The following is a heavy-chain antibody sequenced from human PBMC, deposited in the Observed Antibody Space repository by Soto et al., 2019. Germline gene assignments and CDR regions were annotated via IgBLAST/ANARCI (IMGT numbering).Heavy chain of an antibody. J-gene: IGHJ5*02. CDR3: ARERSAAGTGWFDP. Sequence: QVQLVQSGAEVKKSGASVKVSCKASGYTFTSYDINWVRQATGQGLEWMGWMNPNSGNTGYAQKFQGRVTMTRNTSISTAYMELSRLRYEATAVYYCARERSAAGTGWFDPWGQGTLVTVSS. D-gene: IGHD6-13*01. CDR1: GYTFTSYD. CDR2: MNPNSGNT. V-gene: IGHV1-8*01.